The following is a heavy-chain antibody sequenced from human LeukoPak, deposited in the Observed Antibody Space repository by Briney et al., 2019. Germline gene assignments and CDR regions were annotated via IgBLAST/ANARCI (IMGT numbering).Heavy chain of an antibody. CDR3: ARLVGARHVDY. J-gene: IGHJ4*02. CDR2: IYYSGST. D-gene: IGHD1-26*01. CDR1: GGSISSYY. V-gene: IGHV4-59*01. Sequence: PSETLSLTCTVSGGSISSYYWSWIRQPPGKGLEWIGYIYYSGSTNYNPSLRSRVTISVDTSKNQFSLKPSSVTAADTAVYYCARLVGARHVDYWGQGTLVTVSS.